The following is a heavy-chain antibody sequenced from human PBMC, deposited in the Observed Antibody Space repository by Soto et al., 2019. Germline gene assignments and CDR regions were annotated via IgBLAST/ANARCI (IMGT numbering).Heavy chain of an antibody. CDR1: GFTFSSYA. Sequence: GESLKISCAASGFTFSSYAMSWVRQAPGKGLEWVSAISGSGGSTYYADSVKGRFTISRDNSKNTLYLQMNSLRAEDTAVYYCAKRPRIKPYDYWGQGTLVTVSS. V-gene: IGHV3-23*01. J-gene: IGHJ4*02. CDR3: AKRPRIKPYDY. CDR2: ISGSGGST. D-gene: IGHD2-15*01.